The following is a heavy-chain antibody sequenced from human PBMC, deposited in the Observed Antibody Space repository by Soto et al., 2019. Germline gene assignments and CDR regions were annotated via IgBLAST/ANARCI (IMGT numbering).Heavy chain of an antibody. CDR1: GFTFSSYA. CDR3: AKAPGYCSGGSCYLQAEYFQH. J-gene: IGHJ1*01. V-gene: IGHV3-23*01. D-gene: IGHD2-15*01. CDR2: ISGSGGST. Sequence: EVQLLESGGGLVQPGGSLRLSCAASGFTFSSYAMSWVRQAPGKGLEWVSAISGSGGSTYYADSVKGRFTIARDNSKNTLYLQLNGLRAEDTAVYYCAKAPGYCSGGSCYLQAEYFQHWGQGTLVTVSS.